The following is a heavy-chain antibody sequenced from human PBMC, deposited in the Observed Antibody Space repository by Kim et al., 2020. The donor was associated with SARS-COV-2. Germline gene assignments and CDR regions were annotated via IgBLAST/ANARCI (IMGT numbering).Heavy chain of an antibody. CDR1: GGTFSSYA. CDR2: IIPIFGTA. V-gene: IGHV1-69*13. D-gene: IGHD6-6*01. Sequence: SVKVSCKASGGTFSSYAISWVRQAPGQGLEWMGGIIPIFGTANYAQKFQGRVTITADESTSTAYMELSSLRSEDTAVYYCARSVRIPRYYYGMDVWGQGTTVTVSS. CDR3: ARSVRIPRYYYGMDV. J-gene: IGHJ6*02.